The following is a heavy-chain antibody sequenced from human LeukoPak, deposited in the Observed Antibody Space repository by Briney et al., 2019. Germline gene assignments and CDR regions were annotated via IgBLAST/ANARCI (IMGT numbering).Heavy chain of an antibody. CDR3: ARDRQDTAMVTFNY. Sequence: ASVKVSCKASGYTFTGLYIHWVRQAPGQGLEWMGWINPNSGGTNYAQKFQGRVTMTRDTSISTAYKELSRLRSDDTAVYYCARDRQDTAMVTFNYWGQGTLVTVSS. CDR2: INPNSGGT. J-gene: IGHJ4*02. V-gene: IGHV1-2*02. CDR1: GYTFTGLY. D-gene: IGHD5-18*01.